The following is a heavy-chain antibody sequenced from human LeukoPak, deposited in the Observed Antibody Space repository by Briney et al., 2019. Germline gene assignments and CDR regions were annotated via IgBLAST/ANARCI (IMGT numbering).Heavy chain of an antibody. V-gene: IGHV4-30-2*01. Sequence: SETLSLTCAVSGGSISSGGYSWSWIRQPPGKGLEWIGYIYHSGSTYYNPSLKSRVTISVDRSKNQFSLKLSSVTAADTAVYYCARDHGYSNNWFDPWGQGTLVTVSS. CDR1: GGSISSGGYS. CDR3: ARDHGYSNNWFDP. J-gene: IGHJ5*02. CDR2: IYHSGST. D-gene: IGHD6-13*01.